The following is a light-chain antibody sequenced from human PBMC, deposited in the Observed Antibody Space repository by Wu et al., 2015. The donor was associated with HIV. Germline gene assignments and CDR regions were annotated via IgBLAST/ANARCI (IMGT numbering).Light chain of an antibody. CDR2: TAS. CDR1: QGISNS. J-gene: IGKJ4*01. CDR3: QQSYSDILT. Sequence: DIQMTQSPSSLSASVGDRVTITCRASQGISNSLAWYQQKPGKAPKLLLHTASRLESGVPFRFSGSGSGTDYTLTISSLQPEDFATYYCQQSYSDILTFGGGTNVEI. V-gene: IGKV1-NL1*01.